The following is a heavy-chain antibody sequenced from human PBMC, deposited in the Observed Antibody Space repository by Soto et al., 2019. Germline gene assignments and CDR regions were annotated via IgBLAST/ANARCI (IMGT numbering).Heavy chain of an antibody. CDR3: AKPRVYTNRWHFDF. V-gene: IGHV3-30*18. Sequence: VQLVESGGGVVQPGRSLRLSCAASGFTFSSYGMHWVRQTPGKGLEWVAVISYDGDAKYYADSVKGRFTISRDNSKNTLYLQMNSLRDEDAAVYYCAKPRVYTNRWHFDFWGQGTLVTVSS. J-gene: IGHJ4*02. CDR2: ISYDGDAK. CDR1: GFTFSSYG. D-gene: IGHD6-13*01.